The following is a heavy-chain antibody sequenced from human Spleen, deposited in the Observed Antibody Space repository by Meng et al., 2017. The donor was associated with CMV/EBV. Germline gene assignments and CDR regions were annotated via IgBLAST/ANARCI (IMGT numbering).Heavy chain of an antibody. J-gene: IGHJ4*02. CDR1: GGTFSSYA. CDR2: NIPIFGTA. V-gene: IGHV1-69*05. CDR3: ARDFYGGNFGYYFDY. Sequence: SVKVSCKASGGTFSSYAISWVRQAPGQGLEWMGGNIPIFGTANYAQKFQGRVTITTDESTSTAYMELSSLRSEDTAVYYCARDFYGGNFGYYFDYWGQGTLVTVSS. D-gene: IGHD4/OR15-4a*01.